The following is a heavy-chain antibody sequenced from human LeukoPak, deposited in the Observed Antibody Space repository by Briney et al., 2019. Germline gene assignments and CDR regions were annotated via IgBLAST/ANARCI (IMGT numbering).Heavy chain of an antibody. D-gene: IGHD6-19*01. J-gene: IGHJ4*02. CDR2: TYYRSKWYN. Sequence: SQTLSLTCAISGDSVSSNSAAWNWIRQSPSRGLEWLGSTYYRSKWYNDYAVSVKSRITINPDTSKNQFSLQLNSVTPEDTAVYYCARGSSSGWFVGDYFDYWGQGTLVTVSS. CDR1: GDSVSSNSAA. CDR3: ARGSSSGWFVGDYFDY. V-gene: IGHV6-1*01.